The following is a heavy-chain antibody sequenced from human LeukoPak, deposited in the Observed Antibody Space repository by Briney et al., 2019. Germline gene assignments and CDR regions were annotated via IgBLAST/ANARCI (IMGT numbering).Heavy chain of an antibody. D-gene: IGHD6-19*01. V-gene: IGHV3-11*04. CDR1: GYTFSDHY. CDR3: ARGRGIAVAGRFDY. CDR2: ISSSSSTI. J-gene: IGHJ4*02. Sequence: GGSLRLSCAASGYTFSDHYMDWVRQAPGKGLEWVSYISSSSSTIYYADSVKGRFTISRDNAKNSLYLQMNSLRAEDTAVYYCARGRGIAVAGRFDYWGQGTLVTVSS.